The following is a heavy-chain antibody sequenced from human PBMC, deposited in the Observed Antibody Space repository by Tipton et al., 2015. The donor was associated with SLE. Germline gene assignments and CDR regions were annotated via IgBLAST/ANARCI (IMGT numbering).Heavy chain of an antibody. V-gene: IGHV1-69*05. CDR1: GGTFSTYA. D-gene: IGHD2-2*01. Sequence: QLVQSGAEVKKPGSSVKVSCKASGGTFSTYAISWVRQAPGQGLEWMGGIIPIFNTADYAQNFQGRVTITTDESTNTAYMELRSLRSDDTAVYYCARVGCSNTNCLIRGWDVWGQGTTVTVSS. CDR3: ARVGCSNTNCLIRGWDV. CDR2: IIPIFNTA. J-gene: IGHJ6*02.